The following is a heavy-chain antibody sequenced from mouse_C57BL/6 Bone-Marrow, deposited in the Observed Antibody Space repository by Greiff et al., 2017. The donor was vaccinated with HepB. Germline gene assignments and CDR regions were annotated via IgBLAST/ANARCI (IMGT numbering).Heavy chain of an antibody. D-gene: IGHD2-2*01. J-gene: IGHJ3*01. V-gene: IGHV5-2*03. CDR3: GRRDLLWLRLVAY. CDR1: EYEFPSHD. CDR2: INSDGGST. Sequence: EVMLVESGGGLVQPGESLKLSCESNEYEFPSHDMSWVRKTPEKRLELVAAINSDGGSTYYPDTMERRFIISRDNTKKTLYLQMSSLRSEDTAVYYCGRRDLLWLRLVAYWGQGTLVTVSA.